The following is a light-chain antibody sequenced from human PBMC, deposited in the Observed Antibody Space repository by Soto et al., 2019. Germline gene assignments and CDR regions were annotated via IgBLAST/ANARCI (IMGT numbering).Light chain of an antibody. J-gene: IGKJ2*01. V-gene: IGKV1-39*01. Sequence: DIQMTQSQSSLSASVGDRVTITCRASQGVSAYLLWYQQRQGRAPRLLIYSASSLLSGVKSRFSGSGSGTNFTLTISRLQPEDFATYYCQQSYRTPHTFGQGQKLETK. CDR1: QGVSAY. CDR2: SAS. CDR3: QQSYRTPHT.